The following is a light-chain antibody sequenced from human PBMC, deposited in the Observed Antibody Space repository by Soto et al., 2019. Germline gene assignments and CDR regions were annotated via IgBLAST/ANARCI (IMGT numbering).Light chain of an antibody. Sequence: DIQMTQSPSSLSASVGDRVTITCRASQAISNSLAWYQQKPGKVPELLIFAASTLQSGVPSRFSGSGSGTDFTLTMTRLQPEDVAVYYCQKYNSAPFTFGQGTKLEIK. CDR2: AAS. V-gene: IGKV1-27*01. CDR3: QKYNSAPFT. CDR1: QAISNS. J-gene: IGKJ2*01.